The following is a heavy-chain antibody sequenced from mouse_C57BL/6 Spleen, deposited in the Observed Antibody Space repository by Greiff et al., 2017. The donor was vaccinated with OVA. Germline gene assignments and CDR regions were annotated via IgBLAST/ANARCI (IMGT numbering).Heavy chain of an antibody. J-gene: IGHJ1*03. D-gene: IGHD1-1*01. Sequence: VQLQQSGAELVKPGASVKLSCTASGFNIKDYYMHWVKQRTEQGLEWIGRIDPEDGETKYAPQFQGKATITADTSSNTAYLQLSSLTSEDTAVDYCARSPYYCGSSYGYFDVWGTGTTVTVSS. CDR2: IDPEDGET. V-gene: IGHV14-2*01. CDR1: GFNIKDYY. CDR3: ARSPYYCGSSYGYFDV.